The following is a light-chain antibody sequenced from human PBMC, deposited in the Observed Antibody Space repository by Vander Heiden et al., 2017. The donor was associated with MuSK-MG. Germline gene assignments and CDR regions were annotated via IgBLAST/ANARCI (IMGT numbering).Light chain of an antibody. V-gene: IGKV3-15*01. CDR1: QSVSSN. J-gene: IGKJ1*01. Sequence: ELVMTQSPAALSVSPGERATRSCRASQSVSSNLAWYKQKPGQPPRLLIYGASSRDTGIPARFSGSGSGKEFTLTISSRQSEDFAVYFCQQYHNWPPWTFGQGTKVEI. CDR2: GAS. CDR3: QQYHNWPPWT.